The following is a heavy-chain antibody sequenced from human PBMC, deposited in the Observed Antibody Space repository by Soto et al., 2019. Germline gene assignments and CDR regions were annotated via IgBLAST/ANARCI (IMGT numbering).Heavy chain of an antibody. Sequence: SVKVSCKASGGTFSSYAISWVRQAPGQGLEWMGGIIPIFGTANYAQKFQGRVTITADESTSTAYMELSSLRSEDTAVYYCARRCGGSCYSDYYYYGMDVWGQGTTVTVYS. D-gene: IGHD2-15*01. CDR1: GGTFSSYA. CDR2: IIPIFGTA. V-gene: IGHV1-69*13. J-gene: IGHJ6*02. CDR3: ARRCGGSCYSDYYYYGMDV.